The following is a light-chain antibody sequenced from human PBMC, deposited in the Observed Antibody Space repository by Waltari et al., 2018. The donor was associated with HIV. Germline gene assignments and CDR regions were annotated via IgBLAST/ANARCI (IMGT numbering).Light chain of an antibody. CDR1: SSDFGAYTL. CDR3: CSYAGSGLV. Sequence: QSALTQSASVSGSPGQSITISCTGTSSDFGAYTLVSWYQQHPGECPKLLIYEGTQRPSGLSTRFCGSKTGNTAALTISGLQGEDEADYFCCSYAGSGLVFGGGTKLTVL. V-gene: IGLV2-23*01. CDR2: EGT. J-gene: IGLJ3*02.